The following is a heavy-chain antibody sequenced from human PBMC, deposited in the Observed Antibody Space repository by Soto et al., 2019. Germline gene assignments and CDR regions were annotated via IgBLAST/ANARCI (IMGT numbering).Heavy chain of an antibody. V-gene: IGHV4-34*01. Sequence: SETLSLTCAVYGGSFSGYYWSWIRQPPGKGLEWIGEINHSGSTNYNPSPKSRVTTSVDTSKNQFSLKLISVTAADTAVYYCARGGLDYSYGMDVWGQGTTVTVS. CDR1: GGSFSGYY. CDR3: ARGGLDYSYGMDV. CDR2: INHSGST. D-gene: IGHD3-16*01. J-gene: IGHJ6*02.